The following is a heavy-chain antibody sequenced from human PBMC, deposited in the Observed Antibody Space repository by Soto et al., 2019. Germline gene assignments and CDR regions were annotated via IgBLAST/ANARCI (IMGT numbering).Heavy chain of an antibody. Sequence: GGSLRLSCAASGFAFSGSAMHWVCQAYGKGLEWVGRIRSKANSYATAYATSVRGRFTISRDDSKNTAYLQMNSLKTEDTDVYYCTRYCNGGSCYSGYGMNDYWGQGTLVTVSS. V-gene: IGHV3-73*01. CDR3: TRYCNGGSCYSGYGMNDY. CDR1: GFAFSGSA. CDR2: IRSKANSYAT. J-gene: IGHJ4*02. D-gene: IGHD2-15*01.